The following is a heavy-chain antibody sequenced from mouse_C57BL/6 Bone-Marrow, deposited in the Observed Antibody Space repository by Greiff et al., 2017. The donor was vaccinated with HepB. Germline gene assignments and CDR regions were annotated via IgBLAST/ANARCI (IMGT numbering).Heavy chain of an antibody. Sequence: EVKLVESVAELVRPGASVKLSCTASGFNIKNTYMHWVKQRPEQGLEWIGRIDPANGNTKYAPKFQGKATITADTSSNTAYLQLSSLTSEDTAIYYCASFVYDYDGFAYWGQGTLVTVSA. J-gene: IGHJ3*01. CDR3: ASFVYDYDGFAY. CDR2: IDPANGNT. CDR1: GFNIKNTY. V-gene: IGHV14-3*01. D-gene: IGHD2-4*01.